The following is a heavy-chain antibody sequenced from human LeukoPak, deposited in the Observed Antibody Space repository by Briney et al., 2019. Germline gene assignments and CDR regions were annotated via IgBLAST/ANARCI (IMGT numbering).Heavy chain of an antibody. CDR2: IRYDGSKK. Sequence: GGSLRLSCAASGFIFSSYGMHWVRQAPGKGLEWVAFIRYDGSKKYYADSVKGRFTISRDNSKNTLYLQLNSVRAEDTAIYYCAKAGPVVRGFIGYYWGQGTLVTVSS. CDR3: AKAGPVVRGFIGYY. D-gene: IGHD3-10*01. V-gene: IGHV3-30*02. CDR1: GFIFSSYG. J-gene: IGHJ4*02.